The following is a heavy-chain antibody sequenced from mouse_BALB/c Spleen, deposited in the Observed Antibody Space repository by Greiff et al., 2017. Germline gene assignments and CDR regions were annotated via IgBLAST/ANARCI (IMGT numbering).Heavy chain of an antibody. Sequence: EVKLMESGGGLVQPGGSLRLSCATSGFTFSDFYMEWVRQPPGKRLEWIAASRNKANDYTTEYSASVKGRFIVSRDTSQSILYLQMNALRAEDTAIYYCARDALYYYGSSYAMDYWGQGTSVTVSS. D-gene: IGHD1-1*01. CDR2: SRNKANDYTT. J-gene: IGHJ4*01. V-gene: IGHV7-1*02. CDR1: GFTFSDFY. CDR3: ARDALYYYGSSYAMDY.